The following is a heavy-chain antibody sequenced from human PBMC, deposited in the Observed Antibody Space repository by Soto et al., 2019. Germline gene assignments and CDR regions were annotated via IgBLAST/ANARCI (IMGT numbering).Heavy chain of an antibody. J-gene: IGHJ4*02. Sequence: GGSLRLSCAASGFTFSSYGMHWVRQAPGKGLEWVAVISYDGSNKYYADSVKGRFTISRDNSKNTLYLQMNSLRAEDTAVYYCAKGTRFLEWLFQPVDYWGQGTLVTVSS. D-gene: IGHD3-3*01. CDR2: ISYDGSNK. V-gene: IGHV3-30*18. CDR3: AKGTRFLEWLFQPVDY. CDR1: GFTFSSYG.